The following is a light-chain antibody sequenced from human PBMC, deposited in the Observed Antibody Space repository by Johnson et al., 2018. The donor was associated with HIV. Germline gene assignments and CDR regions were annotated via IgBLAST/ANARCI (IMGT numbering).Light chain of an antibody. J-gene: IGLJ1*01. Sequence: HSVLTQPPSVSAAPGQKVTISCSGSSSNVGSNYISWYQQLPGTAPKLLIYEKNKRPSGIPDRFSASKSGTSATLDITGLQTGDEADYYCGTWDSSLYVFVFGSGTKVTVL. CDR3: GTWDSSLYVFV. V-gene: IGLV1-51*02. CDR2: EKN. CDR1: SSNVGSNY.